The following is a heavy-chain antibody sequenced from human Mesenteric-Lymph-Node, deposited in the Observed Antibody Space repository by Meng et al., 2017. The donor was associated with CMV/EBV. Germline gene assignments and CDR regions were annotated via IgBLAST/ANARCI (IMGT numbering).Heavy chain of an antibody. CDR3: ARAPNYFFDY. CDR2: INTDGSST. CDR1: GFTFSTFW. D-gene: IGHD1-1*01. Sequence: LSCAVSGFTFSTFWMHWVRRTPGKGLVWVSRINTDGSSTAYTDSVKGRFTVSRDNAKNTLYLQMNSLRPEDTATYYCARAPNYFFDYWGQGTLVTVSS. V-gene: IGHV3-74*01. J-gene: IGHJ4*02.